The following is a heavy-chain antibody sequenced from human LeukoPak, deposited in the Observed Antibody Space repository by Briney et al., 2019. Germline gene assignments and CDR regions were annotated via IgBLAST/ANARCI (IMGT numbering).Heavy chain of an antibody. J-gene: IGHJ4*02. V-gene: IGHV3-33*08. CDR2: IWYDGSNK. CDR1: GFTFDDYA. CDR3: AGGDHDYGDY. Sequence: GGSLRLSCVASGFTFDDYAMHWVRQAPGKGLEWVAVIWYDGSNKYYADSVKGRFTISRDNSKNTLYLQMNSLRAEDTAVYYCAGGDHDYGDYGGQGTLVTVSS.